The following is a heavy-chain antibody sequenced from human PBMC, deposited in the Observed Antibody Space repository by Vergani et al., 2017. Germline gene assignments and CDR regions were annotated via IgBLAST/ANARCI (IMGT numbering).Heavy chain of an antibody. J-gene: IGHJ4*02. V-gene: IGHV4-30-4*01. CDR2: IYYSGST. Sequence: QVQLQESGPGLVKPSQTLSLTCTVSGGSISSGDYYWSWIRQPPGKGLGWIGSIYYSGSTYYNPSLKSRVTISVDTSKNQFSLKLSSVTAADTAVYYCGRVKYYYDSSGFTYYFDYWGQGTLVTVSS. CDR1: GGSISSGDYY. D-gene: IGHD3-22*01. CDR3: GRVKYYYDSSGFTYYFDY.